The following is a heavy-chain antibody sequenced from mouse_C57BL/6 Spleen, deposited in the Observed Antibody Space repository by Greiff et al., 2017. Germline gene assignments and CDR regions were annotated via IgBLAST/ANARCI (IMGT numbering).Heavy chain of an antibody. V-gene: IGHV5-4*01. Sequence: EVKLMESGGGLVKPGGSLKLSCAASGFTFSSYAMSWVRQTPEKRLEWVATISDGGSYTYYPDNVKGRFTISRDNAKNNLYLQMSHLKSEDTAMYYCARDRRDSYYFDYWGQGTTLAVSS. J-gene: IGHJ2*01. CDR3: ARDRRDSYYFDY. CDR2: ISDGGSYT. CDR1: GFTFSSYA.